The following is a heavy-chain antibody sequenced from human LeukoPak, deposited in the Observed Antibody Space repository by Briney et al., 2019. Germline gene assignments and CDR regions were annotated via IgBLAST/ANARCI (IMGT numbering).Heavy chain of an antibody. D-gene: IGHD1-26*01. CDR1: GYIFTNYD. V-gene: IGHV1-8*01. J-gene: IGHJ4*02. CDR2: MNPNSGST. CDR3: ARVASGSYARWGFDY. Sequence: GASVKVSCKASGYIFTNYDINWVRQATGQGLEWMGWMNPNSGSTGYAQKFQGRVTMTRNTSINTAYMELSSLRSEDTAVYYCARVASGSYARWGFDYWGQGTLVTVSS.